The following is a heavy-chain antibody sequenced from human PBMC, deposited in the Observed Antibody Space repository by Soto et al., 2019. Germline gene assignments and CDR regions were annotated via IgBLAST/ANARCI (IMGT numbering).Heavy chain of an antibody. CDR1: GFTFRTYT. CDR3: ARDRGYEAHDYYYIAMDG. D-gene: IGHD3-10*01. J-gene: IGHJ6*02. CDR2: SRGCSPYT. V-gene: IGHV3-21*01. Sequence: EVQLVESGGGLGKPGGSLRLSCISSGFTFRTYTMNWVRQAPGKGLEWVSVSRGCSPYTFYAESVRGRFTISRDNAKNSLFLQMDRLRADDTAVDYCARDRGYEAHDYYYIAMDGWGQGTTVTGSS.